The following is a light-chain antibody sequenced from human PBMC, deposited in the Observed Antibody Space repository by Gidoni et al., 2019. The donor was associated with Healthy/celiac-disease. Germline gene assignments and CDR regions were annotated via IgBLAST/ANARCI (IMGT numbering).Light chain of an antibody. CDR1: SSDVGGYNY. Sequence: QPALTQPPSPSRPPGPSVPISCTGTSSDVGGYNYVPWYQQHPGKAPKHMIYEVSKQPSGVPDRFSGSKSGNAASLTVSELQAEDEADYYCSSYAGSNNWGVFGTGTKVTVL. V-gene: IGLV2-8*01. J-gene: IGLJ1*01. CDR2: EVS. CDR3: SSYAGSNNWGV.